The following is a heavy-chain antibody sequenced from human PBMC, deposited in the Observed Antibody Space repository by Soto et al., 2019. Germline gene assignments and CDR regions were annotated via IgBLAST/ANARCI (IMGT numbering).Heavy chain of an antibody. CDR1: GFTFSSYA. CDR2: ISGSGGST. J-gene: IGHJ6*02. CDR3: AKGGFHCSSTSCYSAEYYYGMDV. Sequence: GGSLRLSCAASGFTFSSYAMSWVRQAPGKGLEWVSAISGSGGSTYYADSVKGRFTISRDNSKNTLYLQMNSLRAEDTAVYYCAKGGFHCSSTSCYSAEYYYGMDVWGQGTTVTVSS. D-gene: IGHD2-2*01. V-gene: IGHV3-23*01.